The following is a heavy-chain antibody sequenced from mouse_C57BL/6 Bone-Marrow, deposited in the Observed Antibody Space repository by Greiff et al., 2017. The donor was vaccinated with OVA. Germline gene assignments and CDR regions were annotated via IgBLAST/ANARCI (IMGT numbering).Heavy chain of an antibody. CDR2: IYPRSGNT. V-gene: IGHV1-81*01. CDR3: ARYPYYYCSTLYARDY. J-gene: IGHJ4*01. D-gene: IGHD1-1*01. CDR1: GYTFTSYG. Sequence: QVQLQQSGAELARPGASVKLSCKASGYTFTSYGISWVKQRTGQGLEWIGEIYPRSGNTYYNEKFKGKATLTADKSSSTAYMELRSLTAEDAAVYFCARYPYYYCSTLYARDYWGKGTSVTVSS.